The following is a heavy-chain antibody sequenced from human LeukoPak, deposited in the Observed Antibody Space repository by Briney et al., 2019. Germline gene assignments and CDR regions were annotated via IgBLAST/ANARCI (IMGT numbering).Heavy chain of an antibody. Sequence: GGSLRLSCAASGFNFKEAAMTWVRQAPGKGLEWVSLIASSGRNTYYTDSVRGRFTISRDNSKKTLSLQMNSLRVEDTAIYYCAKDIQLSAWGLGTMVTVSS. J-gene: IGHJ3*01. CDR3: AKDIQLSA. CDR2: IASSGRNT. D-gene: IGHD3-16*02. CDR1: GFNFKEAA. V-gene: IGHV3-23*01.